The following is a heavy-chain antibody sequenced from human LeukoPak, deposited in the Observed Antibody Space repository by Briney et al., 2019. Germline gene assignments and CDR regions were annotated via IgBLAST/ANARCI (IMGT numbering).Heavy chain of an antibody. J-gene: IGHJ3*02. D-gene: IGHD2-2*01. CDR1: GGSISSYY. V-gene: IGHV4-4*07. CDR3: ARGGYCSSTSCPGEAFDI. Sequence: SETLSLTCTVSGGSISSYYWSWIRQPAGKGLEWIGRIYTSGSINYNPSLKSRVTMSVDTSKNQFSLKLSSVTAADTAVYYCARGGYCSSTSCPGEAFDIWGQGTMVTVSS. CDR2: IYTSGSI.